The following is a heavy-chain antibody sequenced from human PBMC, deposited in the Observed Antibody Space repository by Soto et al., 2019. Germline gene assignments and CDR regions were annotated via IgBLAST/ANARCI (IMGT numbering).Heavy chain of an antibody. CDR1: GGSFSGYY. D-gene: IGHD6-6*01. V-gene: IGHV4-34*01. J-gene: IGHJ2*01. Sequence: SETLSLTCAVYGGSFSGYYWSWIRQPPGKGLEWIGEINHSGSTNYNPSLKSRVTISVDTSKNQFSLKLSSVTAADTAVYYCARDPGIAARYWYFDLWGRGTLVTVSS. CDR3: ARDPGIAARYWYFDL. CDR2: INHSGST.